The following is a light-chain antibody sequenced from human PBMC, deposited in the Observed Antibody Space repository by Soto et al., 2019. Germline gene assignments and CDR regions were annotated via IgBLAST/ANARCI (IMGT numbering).Light chain of an antibody. CDR3: MQLLQTPWT. CDR2: LAS. Sequence: DIVFTQSPLSLPVTPGEPASISCSSSQSLLQRDGNNHLDWYLQKPGQSPQLLISLASNRASGVPERFSGGGTGTDFTLKISRVEAEDVGIYYCMQLLQTPWTFGQGTKVDIK. CDR1: QSLLQRDGNNH. J-gene: IGKJ1*01. V-gene: IGKV2-28*01.